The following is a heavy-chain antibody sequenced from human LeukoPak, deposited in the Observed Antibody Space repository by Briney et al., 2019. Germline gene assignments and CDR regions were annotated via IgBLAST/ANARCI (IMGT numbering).Heavy chain of an antibody. CDR1: GGSISSGSYY. CDR2: MYTSGMN. J-gene: IGHJ4*02. Sequence: PSETLSLTCPVSGGSISSGSYYGSWIRQPAGEGLGWIWRMYTSGMNNYNPSLKRRITISVDTSKNQFSLKLSSVTAADTAVYYCARGNWNYFDYWGQGTLVTVSS. V-gene: IGHV4-61*02. CDR3: ARGNWNYFDY. D-gene: IGHD1-1*01.